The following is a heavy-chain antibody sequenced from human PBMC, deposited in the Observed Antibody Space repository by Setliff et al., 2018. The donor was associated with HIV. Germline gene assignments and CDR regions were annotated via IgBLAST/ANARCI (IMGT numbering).Heavy chain of an antibody. V-gene: IGHV1-46*01. CDR3: ARAGGGATDQAFDI. CDR1: GYTFTSYF. J-gene: IGHJ3*02. Sequence: GASVKVSCKAFGYTFTSYFLHWVRQAPGQGLEWLGIIDPNGGATNNAQKLQGRLTVTTDTSTGTLYMELSNLRSDDSAVYYCARAGGGATDQAFDIWGQGTMVT. D-gene: IGHD2-2*01. CDR2: IDPNGGAT.